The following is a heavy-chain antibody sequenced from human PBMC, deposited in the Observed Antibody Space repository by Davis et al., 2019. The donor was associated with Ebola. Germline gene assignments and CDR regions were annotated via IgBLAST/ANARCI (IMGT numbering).Heavy chain of an antibody. CDR1: GGSFSGYY. J-gene: IGHJ4*02. V-gene: IGHV4-34*01. Sequence: SQTLSLTCAVYGGSFSGYYWSWIRQPPGKGLEWIGEINHSGSTNYNPSLKSRVTISVDTSKNQFSLHLNSVTAADTAVYYCARGDVYGGNPADHWGQGTLVTVSS. D-gene: IGHD4-23*01. CDR3: ARGDVYGGNPADH. CDR2: INHSGST.